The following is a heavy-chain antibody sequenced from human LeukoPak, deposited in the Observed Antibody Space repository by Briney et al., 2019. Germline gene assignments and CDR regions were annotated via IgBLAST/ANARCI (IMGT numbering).Heavy chain of an antibody. D-gene: IGHD2-2*01. CDR1: GDSLSSNSV. J-gene: IGHJ5*02. Sequence: SQTLSLTCALSGDSLSSNSVRTGSGSPHREALSGWAGHNDYAVSVRGRITVNPDTSKNQFSLHLNSVTPEDTAVYYCARRLTQYDCFDPWGQGILVTVSS. CDR2: HN. CDR3: ARRLTQYDCFDP. V-gene: IGHV6-1*01.